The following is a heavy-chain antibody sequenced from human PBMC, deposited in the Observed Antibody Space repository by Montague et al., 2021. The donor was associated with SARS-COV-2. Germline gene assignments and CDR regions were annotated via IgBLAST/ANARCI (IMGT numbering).Heavy chain of an antibody. D-gene: IGHD2-21*02. J-gene: IGHJ2*01. Sequence: CAISGDSVSSHIATWNWIRQSPSRGLEWLGRTYYRSKWYNDYAVSVKSRVIINPDTSNNRISLQLNSVTPEDTAVYYCARAHCGGDCYFYWYFDLWGRGTLVTVSS. V-gene: IGHV6-1*01. CDR3: ARAHCGGDCYFYWYFDL. CDR1: GDSVSSHIAT. CDR2: TYYRSKWYN.